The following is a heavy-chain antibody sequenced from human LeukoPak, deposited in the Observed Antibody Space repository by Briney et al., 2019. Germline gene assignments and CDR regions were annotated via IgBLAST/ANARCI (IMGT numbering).Heavy chain of an antibody. CDR1: GFTFSSYA. Sequence: GGSLRLSCAASGFTFSSYAMSWVRQAPGKGLEWVSVIYSGGSTYYADSVKGRFTISRDNSKNTLYLQMNSLRAEDTAVYYCAKVPSSWSDAFDIWGQGTMVTVSS. V-gene: IGHV3-66*01. CDR2: IYSGGST. D-gene: IGHD6-13*01. J-gene: IGHJ3*02. CDR3: AKVPSSWSDAFDI.